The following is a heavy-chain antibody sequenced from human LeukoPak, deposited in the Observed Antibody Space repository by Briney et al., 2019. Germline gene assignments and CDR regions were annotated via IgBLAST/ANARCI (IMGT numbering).Heavy chain of an antibody. V-gene: IGHV5-51*01. CDR2: IYPGDSDT. D-gene: IGHD3-9*01. CDR1: GYTFNNYW. J-gene: IGHJ4*01. CDR3: SRHRLAGYAVDY. Sequence: GESLKISCKGSGYTFNNYWIGWVRQMPGKGLERMGIIYPGDSDTRYSPSFQGQVTISADKSINTAYLQWSSLKASDTAMYYWSRHRLAGYAVDYWGQGTLVPVPP.